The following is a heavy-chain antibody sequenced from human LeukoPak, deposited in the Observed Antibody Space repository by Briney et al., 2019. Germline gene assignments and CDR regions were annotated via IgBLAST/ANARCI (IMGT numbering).Heavy chain of an antibody. CDR1: GFTFSNYG. J-gene: IGHJ5*02. CDR3: SRGAQYGWFDL. CDR2: ISGSGGST. V-gene: IGHV3-23*01. Sequence: PGGSLRLSCAASGFTFSNYGVHWVRQAPGKGLEWVSAISGSGGSTYYADSVKGRFTMSRDNPKNTLYLQMNSLRVEDTAVYYCSRGAQYGWFDLWGQGTLVTVSS. D-gene: IGHD4-11*01.